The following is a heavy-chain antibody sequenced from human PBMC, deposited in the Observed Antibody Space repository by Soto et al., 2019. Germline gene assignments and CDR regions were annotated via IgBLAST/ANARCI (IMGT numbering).Heavy chain of an antibody. J-gene: IGHJ6*03. CDR3: ARGRRASRDRYYECYGDV. Sequence: SETLSLTCAVYGGSFSGYYWSWIRQPPGKGLEWIGEINHSGSTNYNPSLKSRVTISVDTSKNQFSLKLSSVTAADTAVYYCARGRRASRDRYYECYGDVRGKAATVTGSS. CDR2: INHSGST. D-gene: IGHD6-6*01. V-gene: IGHV4-34*01. CDR1: GGSFSGYY.